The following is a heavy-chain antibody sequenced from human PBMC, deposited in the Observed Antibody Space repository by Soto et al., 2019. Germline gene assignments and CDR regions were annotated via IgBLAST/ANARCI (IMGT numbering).Heavy chain of an antibody. CDR3: TTDSYMTNIIVRFDY. Sequence: EVHLVESGGGLVKPGGSLRLSCAASGFIFSNAWINWVRQAPGKGLEWVDRVKSKTDGGTTDFAAPVKGRFAISRDDSKHMVYLEMNSLKTEDTAIYYCTTDSYMTNIIVRFDYWGHGTLVTVSS. J-gene: IGHJ4*01. V-gene: IGHV3-15*07. CDR1: GFIFSNAW. D-gene: IGHD4-17*01. CDR2: VKSKTDGGTT.